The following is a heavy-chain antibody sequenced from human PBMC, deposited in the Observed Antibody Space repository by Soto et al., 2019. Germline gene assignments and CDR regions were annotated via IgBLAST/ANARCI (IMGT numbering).Heavy chain of an antibody. D-gene: IGHD3-10*01. Sequence: EVQLVESGGGLVQPGGSRRLSCAASGFTFSSYSMTWVRQAPGKGLEWVSQISSSRRTIYYADSVKGRFTISRDNAKNSLYLQMNSLRAEDTAVYYCAREDITRGGWFDPWGQGTLVTVSS. J-gene: IGHJ5*02. V-gene: IGHV3-48*01. CDR2: ISSSRRTI. CDR3: AREDITRGGWFDP. CDR1: GFTFSSYS.